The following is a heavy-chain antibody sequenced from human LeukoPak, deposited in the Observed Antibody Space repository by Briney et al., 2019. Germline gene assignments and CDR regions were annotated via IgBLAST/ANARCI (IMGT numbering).Heavy chain of an antibody. J-gene: IGHJ4*02. D-gene: IGHD4-17*01. Sequence: PSETLSLTCTVSGGSISSYYWSWIRQPPGKGLEWIGYIYYSGSTNYNPSLKSRVTISVDTSKNQFSLKLSSVTAADTAVYYCARASGPVRSYFDYWGQGTLVTVSS. CDR3: ARASGPVRSYFDY. V-gene: IGHV4-59*01. CDR1: GGSISSYY. CDR2: IYYSGST.